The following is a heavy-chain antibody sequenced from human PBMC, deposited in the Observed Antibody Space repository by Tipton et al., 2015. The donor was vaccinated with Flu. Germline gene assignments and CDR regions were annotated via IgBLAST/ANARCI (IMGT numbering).Heavy chain of an antibody. CDR2: IYPGDSHT. D-gene: IGHD2-8*01. CDR1: GYSFTDHW. Sequence: QLVQSGAEVKKPGESLKISCKGSGYSFTDHWIAWVRQMPGKGLEWMGIIYPGDSHTRYSTSFQGQVLISVDKSISTAYLQWSRLQASDTAMYYCARPPLRCSEGVCFDAFDIWGQGTMVTVSS. V-gene: IGHV5-51*01. CDR3: ARPPLRCSEGVCFDAFDI. J-gene: IGHJ3*02.